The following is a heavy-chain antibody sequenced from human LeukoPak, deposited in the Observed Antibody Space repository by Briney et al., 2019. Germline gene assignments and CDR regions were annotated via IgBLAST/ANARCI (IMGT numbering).Heavy chain of an antibody. D-gene: IGHD2-15*01. CDR2: IYYSGST. CDR1: GGSISSFY. J-gene: IGHJ2*01. CDR3: ARRGYCSGGSCYADYYWFFDL. V-gene: IGHV4-59*08. Sequence: SETLSLTCTISGGSISSFYWSWIRQPPGKGLEWIGYIYYSGSTNYNPSLKSRVTISVDTSKNQFSLKLSSVTAADTAMYYCARRGYCSGGSCYADYYWFFDLWGRGTLVTVSS.